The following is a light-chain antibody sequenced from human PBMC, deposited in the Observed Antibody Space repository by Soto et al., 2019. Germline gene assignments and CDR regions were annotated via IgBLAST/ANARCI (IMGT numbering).Light chain of an antibody. CDR1: QSVSGAY. Sequence: EVVLTQSPGTLSLSPGERATLSCRASQSVSGAYLAWYQQRPDQAPRLLIYGASSRATGIPNRCSGSGSATDFPLTSNSLAPDDLTVYYCQAYGNSRTFGQGTKVEIK. CDR2: GAS. V-gene: IGKV3-20*01. J-gene: IGKJ1*01. CDR3: QAYGNSRT.